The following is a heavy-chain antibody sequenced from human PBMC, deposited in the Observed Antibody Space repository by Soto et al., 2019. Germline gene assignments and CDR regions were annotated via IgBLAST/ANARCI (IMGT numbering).Heavy chain of an antibody. V-gene: IGHV3-23*01. CDR3: AKEGRCSSTSCYIGWFDP. J-gene: IGHJ5*02. CDR2: ISGSGGST. CDR1: GFTFSSYA. D-gene: IGHD2-2*02. Sequence: GGSLRLSCAASGFTFSSYAMSWVRQAPGKGLEWVSAISGSGGSTYYADSVKGRFTISRDNSKNTLYLQMNSLRAEDTAVYYCAKEGRCSSTSCYIGWFDPWGQGTLVTVSS.